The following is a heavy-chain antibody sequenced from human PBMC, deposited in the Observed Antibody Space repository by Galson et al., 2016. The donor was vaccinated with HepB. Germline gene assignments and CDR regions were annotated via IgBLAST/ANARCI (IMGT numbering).Heavy chain of an antibody. Sequence: SLRLSCAASGFIFNTHWMHWVRQAPGRGLVWVSRINGDGSSTNYADSVKGRFTISRDNAKNSLYLQMNSLRAEDTAVYYCARHRGKLGIIGQWGQGTLVTVSS. CDR1: GFIFNTHW. CDR3: ARHRGKLGIIGQ. D-gene: IGHD2/OR15-2a*01. CDR2: INGDGSST. J-gene: IGHJ4*02. V-gene: IGHV3-74*01.